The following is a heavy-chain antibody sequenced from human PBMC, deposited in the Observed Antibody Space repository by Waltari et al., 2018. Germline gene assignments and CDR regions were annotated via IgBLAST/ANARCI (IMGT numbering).Heavy chain of an antibody. D-gene: IGHD5-12*01. CDR2: ISYDGSNK. CDR3: AKGDSTSGPYFDY. CDR1: GFTFSSYG. V-gene: IGHV3-30*18. Sequence: QVQLVESGGGVVQPGRSLRLSCAASGFTFSSYGLHWVRQAPGKGLEWVAVISYDGSNKYYADSVKGRFTISRDNSKNTLYLQMNSLRAEDTAVYYCAKGDSTSGPYFDYWGQGTLVTVSS. J-gene: IGHJ4*02.